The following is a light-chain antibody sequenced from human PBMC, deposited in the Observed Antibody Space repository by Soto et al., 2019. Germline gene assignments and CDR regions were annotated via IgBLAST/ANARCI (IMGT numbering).Light chain of an antibody. J-gene: IGLJ1*01. V-gene: IGLV2-14*03. Sequence: QSVLTQPASVSGSPGQSITISCTGTSSDVGAYDFVSWYQQHPDKAPKLMIYEVRNRPLGVSNRFSGSKSVNTATLTISGLQAEDEADYYCSSYTTSSTRVFGTGTKVTVL. CDR1: SSDVGAYDF. CDR2: EVR. CDR3: SSYTTSSTRV.